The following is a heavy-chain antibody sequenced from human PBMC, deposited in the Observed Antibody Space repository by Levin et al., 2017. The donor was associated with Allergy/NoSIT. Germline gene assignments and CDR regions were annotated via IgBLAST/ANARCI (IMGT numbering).Heavy chain of an antibody. Sequence: SETLSLTCSVSGDSISRGFYYWSWIRQPAGEGLEWIGRIYVTGSTTYSPSLKSRVTISLDRSKDQVSLKINSVTAADTAVYYCARDLEGSSVYKPYCYMAGWGKRTKITASS. CDR1: GDSISRGFYY. CDR2: IYVTGST. V-gene: IGHV4-61*02. CDR3: ARDLEGSSVYKPYCYMAG. D-gene: IGHD5/OR15-5a*01. J-gene: IGHJ6*03.